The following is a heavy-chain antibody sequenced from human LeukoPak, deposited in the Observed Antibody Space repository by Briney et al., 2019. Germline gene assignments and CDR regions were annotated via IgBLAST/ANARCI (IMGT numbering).Heavy chain of an antibody. CDR2: INPNSGGT. Sequence: ASVKVSCKASGYTFTGYYMHWVRQAPGQGLEWMGWINPNSGGTNYAQKFQGRVTMTRDTSISTAYMELSRLRSDDTAVYHCARLYCGGDCYSRRPNWFDPWGQGTLVTVSS. CDR3: ARLYCGGDCYSRRPNWFDP. CDR1: GYTFTGYY. D-gene: IGHD2-21*02. V-gene: IGHV1-2*02. J-gene: IGHJ5*02.